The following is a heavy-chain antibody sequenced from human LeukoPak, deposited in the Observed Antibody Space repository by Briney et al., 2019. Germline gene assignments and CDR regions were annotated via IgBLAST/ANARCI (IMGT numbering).Heavy chain of an antibody. V-gene: IGHV3-30-3*01. Sequence: PGGSLRLSCAASGFTFSSYAMLWVRQAPGKGLEWVAVISYDGSNKYYADSVKGRFTISRDNSKNTLYLQMDSLRAEDTAVYYCARDQHGFDYWGQGTLVTVSS. D-gene: IGHD2-21*01. CDR1: GFTFSSYA. CDR3: ARDQHGFDY. J-gene: IGHJ4*02. CDR2: ISYDGSNK.